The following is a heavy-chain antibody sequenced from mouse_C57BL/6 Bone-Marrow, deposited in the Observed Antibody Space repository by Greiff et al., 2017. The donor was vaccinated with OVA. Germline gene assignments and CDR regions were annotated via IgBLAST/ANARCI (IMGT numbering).Heavy chain of an antibody. J-gene: IGHJ3*01. Sequence: EVQLQQSGPELVKPGASVKISCKASGYTFTDYYMHWVKQSHGKSLEWIGDINPNNGGTSYNQKFKGKATLTVDKSSSTAYMELRSLTSEDSAVYYCARYVYAYWGKGTLVTVSA. CDR3: ARYVYAY. CDR1: GYTFTDYY. V-gene: IGHV1-26*01. CDR2: INPNNGGT.